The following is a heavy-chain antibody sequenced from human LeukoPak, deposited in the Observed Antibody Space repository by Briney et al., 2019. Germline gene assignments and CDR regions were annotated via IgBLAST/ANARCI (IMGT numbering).Heavy chain of an antibody. CDR2: ISSSSSYI. V-gene: IGHV3-21*01. CDR3: ARERRDIVVVPAAPFDY. J-gene: IGHJ4*02. D-gene: IGHD2-2*01. Sequence: SGGSLRLSCAASGFTFSSYSMNWVRQAPGKGLEWVSSISSSSSYIYYADSVKGRFTISRDNAKNSLYLQMNSLRAEDTAVYYCARERRDIVVVPAAPFDYWGQGTLVTVSS. CDR1: GFTFSSYS.